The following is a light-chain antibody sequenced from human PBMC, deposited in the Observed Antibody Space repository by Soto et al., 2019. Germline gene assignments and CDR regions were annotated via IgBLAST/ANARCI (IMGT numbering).Light chain of an antibody. CDR1: SSDVGGYNY. J-gene: IGLJ1*01. CDR3: SSYRASSTTHYV. V-gene: IGLV2-14*03. CDR2: DVS. Sequence: QSALTQPASLSGSPGQSITISCTGTSSDVGGYNYVSWYQQHPGKAPKLMIYDVSNRPSGVSNRFSGSKSVNTASLTISGLQAEDEADYYCSSYRASSTTHYVFGTGTKVTVL.